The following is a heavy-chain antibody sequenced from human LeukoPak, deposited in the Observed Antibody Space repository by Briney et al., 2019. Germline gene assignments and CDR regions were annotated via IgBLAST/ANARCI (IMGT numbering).Heavy chain of an antibody. CDR2: ISGSSSNT. J-gene: IGHJ3*02. D-gene: IGHD3-9*01. Sequence: GGSLRLSCAASGFTFSDYYMSWIRQAPGKGLEWVSYISGSSSNTKYADSVKGRFTISRDNAKNSLYLQMNSLRAEDTAVYYCARDTYDILTGYYKWAFDIWGQGTMVTVSS. CDR3: ARDTYDILTGYYKWAFDI. CDR1: GFTFSDYY. V-gene: IGHV3-11*06.